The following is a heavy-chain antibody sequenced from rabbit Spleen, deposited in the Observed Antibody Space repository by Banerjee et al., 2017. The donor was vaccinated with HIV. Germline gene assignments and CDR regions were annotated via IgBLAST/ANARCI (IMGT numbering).Heavy chain of an antibody. CDR2: INAVTGRA. Sequence: QSLEESGGDLVKPGGSLKLSCTASGFSFSNKAVMCWVRQAPGKGLEWIACINAVTGRAVYASWAKGRFTISKTSSTTVTLQMTSLTAADTATCFCARGIAYGYAGDSYPPYGMDLWGQGTLVTVS. CDR1: GFSFSNKAV. J-gene: IGHJ6*01. CDR3: ARGIAYGYAGDSYPPYGMDL. V-gene: IGHV1S40*01. D-gene: IGHD6-1*01.